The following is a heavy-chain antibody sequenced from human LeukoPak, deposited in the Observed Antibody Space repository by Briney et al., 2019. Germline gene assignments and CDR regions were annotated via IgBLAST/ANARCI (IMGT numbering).Heavy chain of an antibody. Sequence: PGGSLRLSCGAWGFTFDNYGMTWVRQAPGKGLEWVSLISANGANTYFADSVKGRFTISRANSKKTLYLQMNSLRAEDTAVYYCPKGVATILDYWGQGTLVIVSS. V-gene: IGHV3-23*01. CDR2: ISANGANT. D-gene: IGHD2-15*01. CDR3: PKGVATILDY. J-gene: IGHJ4*02. CDR1: GFTFDNYG.